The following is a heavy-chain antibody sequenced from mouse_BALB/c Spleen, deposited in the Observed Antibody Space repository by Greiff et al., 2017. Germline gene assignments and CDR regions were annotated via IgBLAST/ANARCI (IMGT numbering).Heavy chain of an antibody. V-gene: IGHV1-9*01. D-gene: IGHD2-4*01. CDR1: GYTFSSYW. CDR2: ILPGSGST. Sequence: QVQLQQSGAELMKPGASVKISCKATGYTFSSYWIEWVKQRPGHGLEWIGEILPGSGSTNYNEKFKGKATFTADTSSNTAYMQLSSLTSEDSAVYYCASLYYDYEGAMDYWGQGTSVTVSA. J-gene: IGHJ4*01. CDR3: ASLYYDYEGAMDY.